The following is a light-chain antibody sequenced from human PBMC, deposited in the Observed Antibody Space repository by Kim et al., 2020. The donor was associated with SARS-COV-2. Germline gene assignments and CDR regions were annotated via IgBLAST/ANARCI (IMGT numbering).Light chain of an antibody. CDR3: GTWDSSLSAVV. J-gene: IGLJ2*01. CDR2: DNN. Sequence: GQKVPISCSGSTSNIGNNYVSWYQQLPGTAHKLLIYDNNKRPSGIPDRFSGSKSGTSATLGITGLQTGDEADYYCGTWDSSLSAVVFGGGTQLTVL. CDR1: TSNIGNNY. V-gene: IGLV1-51*01.